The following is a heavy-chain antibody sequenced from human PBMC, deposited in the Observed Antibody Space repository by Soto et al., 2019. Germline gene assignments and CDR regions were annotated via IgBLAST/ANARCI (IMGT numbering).Heavy chain of an antibody. Sequence: GGSLRLSCAASGLNFGLSFMIWMRQRPGKGLEWVSFISHNSDYTNYADSVRGRFTISRDNDKSAIYLQMNSLRADDRAVYYWANIQYGSLHYWGQGTLVTLSS. V-gene: IGHV3-11*06. CDR2: ISHNSDYT. CDR1: GLNFGLSF. J-gene: IGHJ4*02. D-gene: IGHD4-17*01. CDR3: ANIQYGSLHY.